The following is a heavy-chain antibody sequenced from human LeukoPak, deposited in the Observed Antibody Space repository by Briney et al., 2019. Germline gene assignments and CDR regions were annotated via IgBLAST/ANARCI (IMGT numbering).Heavy chain of an antibody. CDR2: INHGGSA. V-gene: IGHV4-34*01. CDR1: GGSFSGYY. Sequence: SETLSLTCAVSGGSFSGYYWTWTRQPPGKGLEWIGEINHGGSANYNPSLKSRVTISLDTSKNQFSLKLSSVTAADTAVYYCARGQGTVTTHWGQGTLVTVSS. D-gene: IGHD4-17*01. J-gene: IGHJ4*02. CDR3: ARGQGTVTTH.